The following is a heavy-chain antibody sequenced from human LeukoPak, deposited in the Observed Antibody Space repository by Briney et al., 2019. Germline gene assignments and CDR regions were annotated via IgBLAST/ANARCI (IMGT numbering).Heavy chain of an antibody. CDR1: GYTFTSYG. CDR3: ARTGRYSNYDFSYHMDV. Sequence: SVKVSCKASGYTFTSYGISWVRQVPGQGLEYLGGGIPNFRRTQYSQKFEGRVTITTDETIASMELRSLTSEDTAVYYCARTGRYSNYDFSYHMDVWGKGTTVIVS. V-gene: IGHV1-69*05. D-gene: IGHD4-11*01. J-gene: IGHJ6*03. CDR2: GIPNFRRT.